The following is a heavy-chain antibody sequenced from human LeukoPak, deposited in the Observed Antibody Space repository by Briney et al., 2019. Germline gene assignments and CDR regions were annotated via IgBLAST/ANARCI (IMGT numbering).Heavy chain of an antibody. CDR1: GFTFSSYW. CDR3: SSTVTAAL. J-gene: IGHJ4*02. Sequence: PGGSLRLSCAASGFTFSSYWMHWVRQAPGKGLVWVSRISGDGSSTIYADSVKGRFTISRDNAKNTLYLQMNGLRADDTAVYYCSSTVTAALWGQGTLVTVSS. CDR2: ISGDGSST. D-gene: IGHD2-21*02. V-gene: IGHV3-74*01.